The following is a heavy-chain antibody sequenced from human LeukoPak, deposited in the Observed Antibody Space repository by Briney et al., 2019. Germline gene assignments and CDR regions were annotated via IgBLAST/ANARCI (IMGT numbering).Heavy chain of an antibody. D-gene: IGHD3-22*01. J-gene: IGHJ4*02. CDR1: GGSISSTSCY. Sequence: SETLSLTCSVSGGSISSTSCYWGWIRQPPGKGLEWIVSIYHSGSTYYNPSLKSRVTISVDTSKNQFSLKLSSVTAADTAVYYCARDRLYYYDSSGQFDYWGQGTLVTVSS. V-gene: IGHV4-39*07. CDR2: IYHSGST. CDR3: ARDRLYYYDSSGQFDY.